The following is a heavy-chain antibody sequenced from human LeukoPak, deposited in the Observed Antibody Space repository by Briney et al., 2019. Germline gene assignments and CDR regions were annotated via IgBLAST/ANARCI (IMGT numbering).Heavy chain of an antibody. CDR2: IYTSGST. V-gene: IGHV4-59*10. J-gene: IGHJ6*03. CDR3: ARVVEQWLGPLYYYYYMDV. D-gene: IGHD6-19*01. CDR1: GGSISSYY. Sequence: PSETLSLTCAVYGGSISSYYWSWIRQPAGKGLEWIGRIYTSGSTNYNPSLKSRVTMSVDTSKNQFSLKLSSVTAADTAVYYCARVVEQWLGPLYYYYYMDVWGKGTTVTVSS.